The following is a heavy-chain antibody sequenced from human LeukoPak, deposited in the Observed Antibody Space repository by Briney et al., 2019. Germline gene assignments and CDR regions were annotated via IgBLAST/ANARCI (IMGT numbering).Heavy chain of an antibody. J-gene: IGHJ4*02. Sequence: ASVTVSCTASGYTFTVYYMHWVRQAPGQGLERMGWINPNSGGTNYAQKLQGRVTMTRDTSISTAYMELSRLRSDDTAVYYCASSLLGTTVVTPGDYWGQGTLVTVSS. CDR1: GYTFTVYY. CDR2: INPNSGGT. D-gene: IGHD4-23*01. V-gene: IGHV1-2*02. CDR3: ASSLLGTTVVTPGDY.